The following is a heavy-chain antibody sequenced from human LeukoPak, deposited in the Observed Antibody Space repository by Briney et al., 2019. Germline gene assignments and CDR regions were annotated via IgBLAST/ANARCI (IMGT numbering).Heavy chain of an antibody. CDR3: ARVVVTGTPEDYYYMDV. CDR2: IYYSGST. D-gene: IGHD1-20*01. CDR1: GGSISSHY. Sequence: PSETLSLTCTVSGGSISSHYWSWIRQPPGKGLEWIGYIYYSGSTNYNPSLKSRVTISVDTSKNQFSLKLSSVTAADTAVYYCARVVVTGTPEDYYYMDVWGKGTTVTVSS. V-gene: IGHV4-59*11. J-gene: IGHJ6*03.